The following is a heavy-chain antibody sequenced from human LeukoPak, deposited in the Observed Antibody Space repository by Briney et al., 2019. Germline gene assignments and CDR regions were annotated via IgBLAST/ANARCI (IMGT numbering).Heavy chain of an antibody. V-gene: IGHV3-23*01. CDR1: GFTFSSYA. CDR2: ISGSGGST. D-gene: IGHD3-9*01. CDR3: ANSPRTDILTGFFDN. J-gene: IGHJ4*02. Sequence: GGCLRLSCAASGFTFSSYALSWVRQAPGKGLEWVSIISGSGGSTYYVDSVKGRFTISRDNSKNTMYLQMNSLRAEDTAIYCCANSPRTDILTGFFDNWGQGTQVTVSS.